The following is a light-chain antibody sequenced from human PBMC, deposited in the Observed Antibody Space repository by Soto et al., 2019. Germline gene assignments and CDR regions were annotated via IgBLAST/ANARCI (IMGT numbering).Light chain of an antibody. CDR1: SSDIGYHNR. CDR3: RSFASSATLV. Sequence: QSALTQPPSVSGSPGQSVTISCTGTSSDIGYHNRVSWYQQPPGTAPKLMIYEVSTRYSGVPDRFSGSKSGNTASLTISGLQAEDGADYYCRSFASSATLVFGGGTKLTVL. CDR2: EVS. V-gene: IGLV2-18*02. J-gene: IGLJ3*02.